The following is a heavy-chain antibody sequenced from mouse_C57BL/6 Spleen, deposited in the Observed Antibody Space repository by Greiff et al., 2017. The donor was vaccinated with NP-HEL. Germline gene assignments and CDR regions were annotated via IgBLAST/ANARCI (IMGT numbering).Heavy chain of an antibody. Sequence: LARPGAIYPGNSDTSYNQKFKGKAKLTAVTSASTAYMELSSLTNEDSAVYYCTRSATVVATGYFDVWGTGTTVTVSS. V-gene: IGHV1-5*01. J-gene: IGHJ1*03. D-gene: IGHD1-1*01. CDR2: IYPGNSDT. CDR3: TRSATVVATGYFDV.